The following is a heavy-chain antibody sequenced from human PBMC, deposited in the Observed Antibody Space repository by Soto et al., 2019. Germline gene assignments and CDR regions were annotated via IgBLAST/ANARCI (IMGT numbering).Heavy chain of an antibody. J-gene: IGHJ3*02. CDR1: GYSFTSYW. V-gene: IGHV5-51*01. Sequence: PGESLKISCKGSGYSFTSYWIGWVRQMPVKGLEWMGIIYPGDSDTRYSPSFQGQVTISADKSISTAYLQWSSLKASDTAMYYCARTTDRVTMVRGVIGPPDAFDIWGQGTMVTVSS. CDR2: IYPGDSDT. D-gene: IGHD3-10*01. CDR3: ARTTDRVTMVRGVIGPPDAFDI.